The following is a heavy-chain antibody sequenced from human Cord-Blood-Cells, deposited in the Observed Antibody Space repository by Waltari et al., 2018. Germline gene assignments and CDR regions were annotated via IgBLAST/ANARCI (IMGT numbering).Heavy chain of an antibody. V-gene: IGHV4-59*08. CDR1: GGSISSYS. Sequence: QVQLQELGPGLVKPSETLSLTCPVSGGSISSYSWRWIRQPPGKGLEWIGYIYYSGSTNYNPSLKSRVTISVDTSKNQFSLKLSSVTAADTAVYYCARHVGIAAAGFDYWGQGTLVTVSS. D-gene: IGHD6-13*01. CDR3: ARHVGIAAAGFDY. CDR2: IYYSGST. J-gene: IGHJ4*02.